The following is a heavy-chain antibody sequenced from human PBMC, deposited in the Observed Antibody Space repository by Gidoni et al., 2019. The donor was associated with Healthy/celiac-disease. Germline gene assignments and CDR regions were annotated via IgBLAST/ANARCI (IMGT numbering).Heavy chain of an antibody. J-gene: IGHJ6*02. CDR1: GGSISSYY. CDR2: IYYSGST. Sequence: QVQLQESGPGLVMPSETLSLTCTVSGGSISSYYWSWIRQPPGKGLEWIGYIYYSGSTNYNPSLKSRVTISVDTSKNQFSLKLSSVTAADTAVYYCARSVVATPSLHPFDWQQLVRRYYYGMDVWGQGTTVTVSS. D-gene: IGHD6-13*01. V-gene: IGHV4-59*01. CDR3: ARSVVATPSLHPFDWQQLVRRYYYGMDV.